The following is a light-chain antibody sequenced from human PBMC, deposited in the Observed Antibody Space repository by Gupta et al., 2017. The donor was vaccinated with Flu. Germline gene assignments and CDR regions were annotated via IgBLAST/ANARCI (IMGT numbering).Light chain of an antibody. CDR1: QGIRND. CDR3: LQDYNFPRT. Sequence: AIQMTQSPSSLSASVGDRVTITCRASQGIRNDLAWYQQKPGKAPKLLIYAASTLQSGVPSRFSGSGSGTDFTLSITSLQPEDFATYYCLQDYNFPRTFGQGTKVEIK. J-gene: IGKJ1*01. CDR2: AAS. V-gene: IGKV1-6*01.